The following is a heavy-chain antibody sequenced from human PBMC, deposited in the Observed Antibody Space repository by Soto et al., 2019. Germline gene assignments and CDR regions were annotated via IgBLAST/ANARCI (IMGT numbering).Heavy chain of an antibody. Sequence: QVQLQESGPGLVKPSETLSLTCTVSGDSISNNYWSWIRQPPGKGLEWIGYIHYTGNTNHNPSLKSRVTMSVDMSKIQCSTTLNSVTAADTAVYYCASQSGSYDYWGQGILVTVSS. J-gene: IGHJ4*02. CDR1: GDSISNNY. CDR2: IHYTGNT. CDR3: ASQSGSYDY. V-gene: IGHV4-59*01. D-gene: IGHD1-26*01.